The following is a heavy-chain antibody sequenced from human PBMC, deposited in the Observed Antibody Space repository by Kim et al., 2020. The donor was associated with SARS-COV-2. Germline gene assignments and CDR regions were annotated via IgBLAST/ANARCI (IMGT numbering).Heavy chain of an antibody. Sequence: GGSLRLSCAASGFTVSSNYMSWVRQAPGKGLEWVSVIYSGGSTYYADSVKGRFTISRDNSTNTLYLQMNSLRAEDTAVYYCARDSYYGSGSYAWFDPWGQGTLVTVSS. CDR1: GFTVSSNY. D-gene: IGHD3-10*01. CDR2: IYSGGST. CDR3: ARDSYYGSGSYAWFDP. V-gene: IGHV3-66*02. J-gene: IGHJ5*02.